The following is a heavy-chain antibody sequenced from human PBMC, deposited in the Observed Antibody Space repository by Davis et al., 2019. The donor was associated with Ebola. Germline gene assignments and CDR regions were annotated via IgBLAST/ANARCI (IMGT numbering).Heavy chain of an antibody. CDR2: IYYSGST. J-gene: IGHJ4*02. CDR1: GGSISSYY. V-gene: IGHV4-59*01. D-gene: IGHD6-19*01. CDR3: ARVGRIAVAGQTR. Sequence: PSETLSLTCTVSGGSISSYYWSWIRQPPGKGLEWIGYIYYSGSTNYNPSLKSRVTISVDTSKNQFSLKLSSVTAADTAVYYCARVGRIAVAGQTRWGQGTLVTVSS.